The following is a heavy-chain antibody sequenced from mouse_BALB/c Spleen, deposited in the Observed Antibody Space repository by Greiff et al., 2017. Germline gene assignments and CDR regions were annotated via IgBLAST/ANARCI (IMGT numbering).Heavy chain of an antibody. Sequence: EVKLVESGGDLVKPGGSLKIPCEPPGFPLSGIGLSWVRRTPDKRLEWVATISSGGSYTYYPDSVKGRFTISRDNAKNTLYLQRSSLKAEDTAMYYCARLYYGSSYDWYFDVWGAGTTVTVSS. CDR1: GFPLSGIG. V-gene: IGHV5-6*02. CDR3: ARLYYGSSYDWYFDV. J-gene: IGHJ1*01. CDR2: ISSGGSYT. D-gene: IGHD1-1*01.